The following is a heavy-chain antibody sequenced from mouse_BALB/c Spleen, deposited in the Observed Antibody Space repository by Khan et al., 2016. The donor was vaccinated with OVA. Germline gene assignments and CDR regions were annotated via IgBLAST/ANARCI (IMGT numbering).Heavy chain of an antibody. CDR3: TRVAYYYDSEGFAY. CDR1: GFTFSTYG. D-gene: IGHD2-4*01. V-gene: IGHV5-6*01. J-gene: IGHJ3*01. Sequence: EVELVESGGDLVKPGGSLKLSCAASGFTFSTYGMSWVRQTPDKRLEWVATVSTGGGYTYYPDSVKGRFTISRDKAKNTLYLQMSGLKSEDTAMFYCTRVAYYYDSEGFAYWGQGTLVTVSA. CDR2: VSTGGGYT.